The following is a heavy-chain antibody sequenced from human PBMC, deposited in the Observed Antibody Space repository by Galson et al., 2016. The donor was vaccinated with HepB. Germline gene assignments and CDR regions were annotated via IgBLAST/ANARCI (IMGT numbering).Heavy chain of an antibody. CDR1: GFTFSGYW. J-gene: IGHJ4*02. CDR2: IKQDGSEK. D-gene: IGHD6-19*01. CDR3: VRSSGWTIDY. V-gene: IGHV3-7*03. Sequence: SLRLSCAASGFTFSGYWMNWVRQAPGKGLEWVAIIKQDGSEKHYVESVKGSSTISRDNAEDSLYLQINSLRDDDTAVYYCVRSSGWTIDYWGQGTLVTVSS.